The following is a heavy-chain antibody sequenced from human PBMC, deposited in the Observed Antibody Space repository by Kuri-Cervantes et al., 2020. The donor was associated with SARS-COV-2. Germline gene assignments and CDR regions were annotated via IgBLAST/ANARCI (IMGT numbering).Heavy chain of an antibody. Sequence: ASVKVSCKASGYTFTGYYMHWVRQAPGQGLEWMGWINPNSGGTNYAQKFQGRVTMTRDTSISTVYMELRSLRSDDTAVYYCARVVVGYCSGGSCPGYMDVWGKGTTVTVSS. V-gene: IGHV1-2*02. CDR3: ARVVVGYCSGGSCPGYMDV. J-gene: IGHJ6*03. D-gene: IGHD2-15*01. CDR1: GYTFTGYY. CDR2: INPNSGGT.